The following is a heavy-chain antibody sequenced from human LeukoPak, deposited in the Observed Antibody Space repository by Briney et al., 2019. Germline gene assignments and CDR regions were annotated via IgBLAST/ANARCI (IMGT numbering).Heavy chain of an antibody. CDR3: AQDGRDGYENY. CDR2: IIPIFGIA. J-gene: IGHJ4*02. D-gene: IGHD5-24*01. V-gene: IGHV1-69*04. Sequence: GASVKVSCTASGGTFSSYAISWVRQAPGQGLEWMGRIIPIFGIANYAQKFQGRVTITADKSTSTAYMELSSLRSEDTAVYYCAQDGRDGYENYWGQGTLVTVSS. CDR1: GGTFSSYA.